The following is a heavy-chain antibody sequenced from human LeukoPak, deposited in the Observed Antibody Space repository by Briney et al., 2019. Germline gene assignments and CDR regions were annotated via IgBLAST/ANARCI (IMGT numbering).Heavy chain of an antibody. Sequence: GGSLRLSCAASGFTFSSYSMNWVRQAPGKGLEWVSSISSSSSYIYYADSVKGRFTISRDNAKNSLYLQMNSLRAEDTAVYYCARVSGYSYGYEDYWGQGTLVTVSS. V-gene: IGHV3-21*01. J-gene: IGHJ4*02. CDR3: ARVSGYSYGYEDY. D-gene: IGHD5-18*01. CDR2: ISSSSSYI. CDR1: GFTFSSYS.